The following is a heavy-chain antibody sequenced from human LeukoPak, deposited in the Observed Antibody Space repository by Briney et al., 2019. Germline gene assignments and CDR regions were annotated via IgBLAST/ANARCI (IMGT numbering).Heavy chain of an antibody. J-gene: IGHJ4*02. CDR1: GYTFTGYY. CDR2: INPNSGGT. CDR3: ARDRGGANYYDSSGPGNY. D-gene: IGHD3-22*01. V-gene: IGHV1-2*02. Sequence: VASVTVSCKASGYTFTGYYMHWVRQAPGQGLEWMGWINPNSGGTNYAQKFQGRVTMTRDTSISTAYMELSRLRSDDTAVYYCARDRGGANYYDSSGPGNYWGQGTLVTVSS.